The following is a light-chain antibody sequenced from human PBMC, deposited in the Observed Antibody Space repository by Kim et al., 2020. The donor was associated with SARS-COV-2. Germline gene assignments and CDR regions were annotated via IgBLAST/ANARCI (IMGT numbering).Light chain of an antibody. Sequence: EIVLTQSPATLSLSPGQRATLSCGASQSSGSSYLAWYQQKPGLAPRLLIYDASTRATGIPDRFSGSGSGTDFTLIISRLEPEDFAVYYCQHYRSSPQTLGQGTRLEI. J-gene: IGKJ2*01. V-gene: IGKV3D-20*01. CDR2: DAS. CDR3: QHYRSSPQT. CDR1: QSSGSSY.